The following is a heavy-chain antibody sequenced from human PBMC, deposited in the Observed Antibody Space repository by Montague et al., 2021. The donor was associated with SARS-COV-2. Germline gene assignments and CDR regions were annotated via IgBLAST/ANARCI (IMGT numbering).Heavy chain of an antibody. CDR3: AILQVLDYLRLDL. D-gene: IGHD2/OR15-2a*01. CDR2: ISGSGGST. V-gene: IGHV3-43*02. CDR1: GFTFDDYG. Sequence: SLRLSCAASGFTFDDYGVHWVRQVPDKGLEWVALISGSGGSTYYADSVRGRFTISRDNNNNSLYLQMNSLRTDDTALYYCAILQVLDYLRLDLWGQGTTVTVSS. J-gene: IGHJ6*01.